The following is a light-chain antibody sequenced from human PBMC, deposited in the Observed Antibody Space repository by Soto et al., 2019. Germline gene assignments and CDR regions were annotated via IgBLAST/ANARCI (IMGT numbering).Light chain of an antibody. Sequence: QSVLTQLASGSGAPGPRVTISCSGSSSNFGTNSVYWYQHVPGTAPKLLIYSHNQRAFGVPDRFYGSKSGTSASLASSGLRSEDEADYYCASWDDSLSGLVFGGGTKVTVL. CDR3: ASWDDSLSGLV. J-gene: IGLJ2*01. CDR1: SSNFGTNS. CDR2: SHN. V-gene: IGLV1-47*02.